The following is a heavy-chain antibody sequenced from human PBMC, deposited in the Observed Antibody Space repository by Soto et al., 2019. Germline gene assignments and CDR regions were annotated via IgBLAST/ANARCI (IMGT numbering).Heavy chain of an antibody. CDR3: AKDRSSSGLVRPNYYHGMEV. Sequence: GGSLRLSCAASGFTFNSYWMHWVRQAPGKGLVWVSHINSDGSDTSYTDSVKGRFTISIDNARNTLYLHMNSLRAEDTSVCYCAKDRSSSGLVRPNYYHGMEVWGQGTTVTVSS. J-gene: IGHJ6*02. CDR2: INSDGSDT. CDR1: GFTFNSYW. V-gene: IGHV3-74*01. D-gene: IGHD6-19*01.